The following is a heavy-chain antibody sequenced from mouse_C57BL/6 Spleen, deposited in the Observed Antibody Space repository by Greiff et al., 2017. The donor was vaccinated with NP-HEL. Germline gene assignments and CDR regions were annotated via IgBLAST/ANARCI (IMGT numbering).Heavy chain of an antibody. V-gene: IGHV14-4*01. CDR1: GFNIKDDY. D-gene: IGHD2-1*01. Sequence: VQLQQSGAELVRPGASVKLSCTASGFNIKDDYMHWVKQRPEQGLEWIGWIDPENGDTEYASKFQGKATITADTSSNTAYLQLSSLTSEDTAVYYCTTAGGYGNYGWGKGTTLTVSS. CDR3: TTAGGYGNYG. J-gene: IGHJ2*01. CDR2: IDPENGDT.